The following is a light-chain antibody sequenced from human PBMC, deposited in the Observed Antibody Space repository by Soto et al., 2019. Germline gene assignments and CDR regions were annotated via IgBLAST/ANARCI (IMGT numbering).Light chain of an antibody. V-gene: IGKV3-11*01. Sequence: EIVLTQSPDTLSLSPGERATLSCRASQSVGYHLAWYQQKPGQAPRLLIYDASNRATGIPARFSGSGSGTDFTLAISSLEPEDFAVYYCQQRSNWPPVTFGGGTKVDIK. CDR1: QSVGYH. J-gene: IGKJ4*01. CDR3: QQRSNWPPVT. CDR2: DAS.